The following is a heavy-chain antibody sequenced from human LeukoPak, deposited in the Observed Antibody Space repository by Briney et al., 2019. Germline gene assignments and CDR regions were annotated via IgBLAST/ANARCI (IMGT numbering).Heavy chain of an antibody. Sequence: GGSLRLSCAASGFMFTDHALSWVRQAPGKGLEWVSSISGSGTTTYYAESVRGRFTISRDNSKNTVYLQMNSLRADDTALYYCARVLTLWFGALDYWGQGRMVSV. CDR3: ARVLTLWFGALDY. J-gene: IGHJ4*02. D-gene: IGHD3-10*01. CDR2: ISGSGTTT. CDR1: GFMFTDHA. V-gene: IGHV3-23*01.